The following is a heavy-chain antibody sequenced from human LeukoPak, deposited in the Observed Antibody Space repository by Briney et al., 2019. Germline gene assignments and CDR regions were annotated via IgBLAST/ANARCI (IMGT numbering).Heavy chain of an antibody. CDR1: GGSISSSSYY. J-gene: IGHJ5*02. D-gene: IGHD6-13*01. CDR2: IYYSGST. Sequence: SETLSLTCTVSGGSISSSSYYWGWIRQPPGKGLEWIGSIYYSGSTYYNPSLKSRVTISVDTSKNQFSLKLSSVTAADTAVYYCARATGIAAAVGWFDPWGQGTLVTVSS. CDR3: ARATGIAAAVGWFDP. V-gene: IGHV4-39*01.